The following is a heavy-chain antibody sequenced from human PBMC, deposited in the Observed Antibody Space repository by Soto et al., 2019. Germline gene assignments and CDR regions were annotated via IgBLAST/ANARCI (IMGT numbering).Heavy chain of an antibody. CDR2: INPNSGGT. CDR1: GYSFTXYY. Sequence: GASVKVSCKASGYSFTXYYMHWVGQAPGKGLEWMGWINPNSGGTNYAQKFQGWVTMTSDTSISTAYMELSRLRSDDTAVYYCARSSGDGYNEYFFDYWGQGTLVTVSS. V-gene: IGHV1-2*04. CDR3: ARSSGDGYNEYFFDY. D-gene: IGHD5-12*01. J-gene: IGHJ4*02.